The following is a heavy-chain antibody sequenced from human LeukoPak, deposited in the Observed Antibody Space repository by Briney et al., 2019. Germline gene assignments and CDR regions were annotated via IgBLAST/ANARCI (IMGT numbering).Heavy chain of an antibody. CDR1: GFTFSSYA. J-gene: IGHJ5*02. V-gene: IGHV3-23*01. CDR2: ISGSGGST. Sequence: GVLRLSCAASGFTFSSYAMSWVRQAPGKGLEWVSAISGSGGSTYYADSVKGRFTISRDNSKNTLYLQMNSLRAEDTAVYYCAKDRYYYGSGINWFDPWGQETLVTVSS. D-gene: IGHD3-10*01. CDR3: AKDRYYYGSGINWFDP.